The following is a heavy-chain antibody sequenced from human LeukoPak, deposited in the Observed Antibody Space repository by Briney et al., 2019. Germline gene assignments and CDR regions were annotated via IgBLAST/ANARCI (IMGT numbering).Heavy chain of an antibody. CDR2: IYWDDDK. D-gene: IGHD3-22*01. CDR1: GFSLSTSGVG. CDR3: AHRPHYYDSSGYYYFDY. J-gene: IGHJ4*02. Sequence: SGPTLVNPTQTLTLTCTFSGFSLSTSGVGVGWIRQPPGKALEWLALIYWDDDKRYSPSLKSRLTITKDTSKNQVVLTMTNMDPVDTATYYCAHRPHYYDSSGYYYFDYWGQGTLVTVSS. V-gene: IGHV2-5*02.